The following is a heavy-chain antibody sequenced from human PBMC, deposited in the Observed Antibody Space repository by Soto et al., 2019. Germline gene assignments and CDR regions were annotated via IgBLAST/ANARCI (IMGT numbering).Heavy chain of an antibody. V-gene: IGHV3-15*01. D-gene: IGHD3-16*01. Sequence: EVQLVESGGDWVKPGGSLRLSCAASGFTFSNAWMSWVRQAPGKRLEWIGRIKRESDGGTTDYAAPVKGRFTISRDDSETTLYLQMNSLKTEDTALYYCTTTGAGEANLWGAYHLDVWGQGTTVTVSS. CDR2: IKRESDGGTT. J-gene: IGHJ6*02. CDR1: GFTFSNAW. CDR3: TTTGAGEANLWGAYHLDV.